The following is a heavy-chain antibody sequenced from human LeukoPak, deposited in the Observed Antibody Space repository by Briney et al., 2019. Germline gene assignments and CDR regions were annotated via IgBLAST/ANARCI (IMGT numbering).Heavy chain of an antibody. CDR2: MNPSSGNT. D-gene: IGHD3-22*01. Sequence: ASVKVSCKASGYTFTSYAMNWVRQAPGQGLEWLGWMNPSSGNTGYAQKFQGRVTMTRDTSISTAYMELSSLRSEDTAVYYCARVAYYYDSAGLYLNYFYGMDVWGQGTTVTVSS. J-gene: IGHJ6*02. V-gene: IGHV1-8*02. CDR3: ARVAYYYDSAGLYLNYFYGMDV. CDR1: GYTFTSYA.